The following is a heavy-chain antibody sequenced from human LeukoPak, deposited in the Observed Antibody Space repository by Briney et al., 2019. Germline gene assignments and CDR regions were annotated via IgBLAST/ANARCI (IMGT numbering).Heavy chain of an antibody. J-gene: IGHJ5*02. CDR2: IYNDRSTT. CDR1: GFMFSKFW. CDR3: AREKVDHGDPGPLDA. D-gene: IGHD4-17*01. Sequence: GGSLRLSCAASGFMFSKFWMHWVRQVPGNRLGWVVRIYNDRSTTNYADSVKARFTISRDNAANTLFLQMSSLRAEDTAVYYCAREKVDHGDPGPLDAWGQGDLVTVSS. V-gene: IGHV3-74*01.